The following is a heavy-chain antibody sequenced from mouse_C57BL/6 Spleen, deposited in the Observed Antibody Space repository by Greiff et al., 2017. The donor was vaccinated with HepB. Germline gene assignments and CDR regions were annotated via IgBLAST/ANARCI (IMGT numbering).Heavy chain of an antibody. V-gene: IGHV5-17*01. CDR3: ANDLPDAMDY. D-gene: IGHD5-1*01. Sequence: EVNLVESGGGLVKPGGSLKLSCAASGFTFSDYGMHWVRQAPEKGLEWVAYISSGSSTIYYADTVKGRFTISRDNAKNTLVLQMTSLRSEDTAMYYCANDLPDAMDYWGQGTSVTVSS. J-gene: IGHJ4*01. CDR2: ISSGSSTI. CDR1: GFTFSDYG.